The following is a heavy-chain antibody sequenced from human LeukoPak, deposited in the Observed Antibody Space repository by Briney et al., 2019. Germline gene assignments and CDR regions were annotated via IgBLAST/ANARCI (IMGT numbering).Heavy chain of an antibody. CDR2: IYHSGST. Sequence: SETLSLTCAVSGGSISSSNWWSWVRQPPGKGLEWIGEIYHSGSTNYNPSLKSRVTISVDKSKNQFSLELSSVTAADTAVYYCARDGGIAAAGSYFDYWGQGTLVTVSS. D-gene: IGHD6-13*01. J-gene: IGHJ4*02. CDR3: ARDGGIAAAGSYFDY. V-gene: IGHV4-4*02. CDR1: GGSISSSNW.